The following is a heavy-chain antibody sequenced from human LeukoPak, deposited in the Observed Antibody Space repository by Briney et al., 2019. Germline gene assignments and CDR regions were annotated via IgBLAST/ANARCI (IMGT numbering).Heavy chain of an antibody. CDR3: ASGSSSWYRNHDY. V-gene: IGHV4-34*01. CDR2: INHSGST. CDR1: GGSFSGYY. D-gene: IGHD6-13*01. J-gene: IGHJ4*02. Sequence: SETLSLTCAVYGGSFSGYYWSWIRQPPGKGLEWIGEINHSGSTNYNPSLKSRVTISVDTSKNQFSLKLSPVTAADTAVYYCASGSSSWYRNHDYWGQGTLVTVSS.